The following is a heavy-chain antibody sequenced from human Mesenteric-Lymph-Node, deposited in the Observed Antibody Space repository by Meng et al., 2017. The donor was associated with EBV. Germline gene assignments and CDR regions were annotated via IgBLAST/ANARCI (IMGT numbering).Heavy chain of an antibody. J-gene: IGHJ4*02. V-gene: IGHV3-11*01. CDR1: GFIFSDFD. CDR3: ATGTYYWYYDY. Sequence: EFGGGLAKPGGSLGRSCAASGFIFSDFDMSWIRQAPGKGLEWVSYISRSSSSIYYADSVKGRFTISRDNAKNSLYLQMNSLRAEDTAVYYCATGTYYWYYDYWGQGTLVTVSS. CDR2: ISRSSSSI. D-gene: IGHD3-10*01.